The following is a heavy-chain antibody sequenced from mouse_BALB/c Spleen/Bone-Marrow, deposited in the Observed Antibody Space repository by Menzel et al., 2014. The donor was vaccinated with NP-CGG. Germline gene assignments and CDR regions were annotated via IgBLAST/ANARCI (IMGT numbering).Heavy chain of an antibody. Sequence: QVQLQQSGAELVRPETSVKMSCRAAGYSFTNFWIGWVKQRPGHGLEWIGDIYPKNDDANYNEKFKGRATLTVDTSSSTAYMQLSGLTSEDSAIYYCTRHHGNYDYWGQGSTLTVSS. CDR3: TRHHGNYDY. J-gene: IGHJ2*01. CDR2: IYPKNDDA. CDR1: GYSFTNFW. V-gene: IGHV1-63*02. D-gene: IGHD2-1*01.